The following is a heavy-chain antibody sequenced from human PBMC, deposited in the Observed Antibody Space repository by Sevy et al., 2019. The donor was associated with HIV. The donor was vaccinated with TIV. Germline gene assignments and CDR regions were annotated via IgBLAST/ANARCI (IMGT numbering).Heavy chain of an antibody. CDR2: IYYNGHI. V-gene: IGHV4-59*08. CDR3: AGENAWGRGYS. CDR1: GGSITSLY. J-gene: IGHJ4*02. D-gene: IGHD1-26*01. Sequence: SETLSLTCTVSGGSITSLYWNWIRQPPGKGLEWIANIYYNGHINYNPSLKSRVTLSLDTYKNKLSLRLSSVTAADTAMYYCAGENAWGRGYSWGQGTLVTVSS.